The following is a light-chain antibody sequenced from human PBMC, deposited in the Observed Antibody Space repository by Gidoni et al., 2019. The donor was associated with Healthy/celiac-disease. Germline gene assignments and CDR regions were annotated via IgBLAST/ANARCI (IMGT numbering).Light chain of an antibody. V-gene: IGLV1-40*01. CDR3: QSYDSSLSGYV. CDR2: GNN. J-gene: IGLJ1*01. Sequence: QSVLTQPPSVSGAHGQRVTISCTGSSSNIGAGYDVHGYQQLPRTAPKLLIYGNNNRPSGFPDRFSGSKSGTSASLAITGLQAEDEADYYCQSYDSSLSGYVFGTGTKVTVL. CDR1: SSNIGAGYD.